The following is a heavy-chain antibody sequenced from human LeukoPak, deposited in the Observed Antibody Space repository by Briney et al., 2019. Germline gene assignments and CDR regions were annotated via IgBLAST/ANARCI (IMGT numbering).Heavy chain of an antibody. V-gene: IGHV3-23*01. CDR3: AKEPSSSASWGHSNWFDR. CDR2: ISGSGAST. D-gene: IGHD7-27*01. Sequence: GGSLRLSCAASGFTCSSYAMSWVRQAPGKGLEWVSAISGSGASTYYADSGKVRITISTDNSKNTLYLQMNSLRAADTAVYYFAKEPSSSASWGHSNWFDRWGQGTLVTVSS. CDR1: GFTCSSYA. J-gene: IGHJ5*02.